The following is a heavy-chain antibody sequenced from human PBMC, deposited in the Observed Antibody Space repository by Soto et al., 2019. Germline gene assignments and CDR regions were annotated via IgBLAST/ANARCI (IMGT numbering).Heavy chain of an antibody. V-gene: IGHV3-33*01. D-gene: IGHD2-15*01. CDR2: IWYDGSNK. CDR1: GFTFSSYG. Sequence: QVQLVESGGGVVQPGRSLRLSCAASGFTFSSYGMHWVRQAPGKGLEWVAVIWYDGSNKYYADSVKGRFTISRDNSKNTLYLQMNGLRAADTAVYYCAREIVVVAATNYSYYGMDVWGQGTTVTVSS. J-gene: IGHJ6*02. CDR3: AREIVVVAATNYSYYGMDV.